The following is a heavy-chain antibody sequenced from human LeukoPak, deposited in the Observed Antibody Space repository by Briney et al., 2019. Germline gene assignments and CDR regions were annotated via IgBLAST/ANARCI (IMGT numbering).Heavy chain of an antibody. CDR1: GYTFNNYG. CDR3: ARDGYSRGWYFDY. D-gene: IGHD6-19*01. V-gene: IGHV1-18*01. J-gene: IGHJ4*02. CDR2: ISAYNGNT. Sequence: GASVKVSCKDSGYTFNNYGISWVRQAPGQGLEWMGWISAYNGNTNYAEKLQGRVTMTTDTSTSTAYMELRSLRSDDTAVYYCARDGYSRGWYFDYCDQVTLVTVSS.